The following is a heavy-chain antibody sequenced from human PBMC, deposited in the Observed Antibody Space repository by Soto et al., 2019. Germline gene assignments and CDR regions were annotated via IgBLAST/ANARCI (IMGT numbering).Heavy chain of an antibody. D-gene: IGHD2-8*02. CDR2: VYYTGST. CDR1: GGSISNSGYY. J-gene: IGHJ4*02. Sequence: PSETLSLTCTVSGGSISNSGYYCGWILQSPGKGLEWLGYVYYTGSTNYSPSLRSRVSISVDTSKNEFSLRLSSVTAADTAVYFCARSVEVTGAHIDYWGQGTQVTVSS. CDR3: ARSVEVTGAHIDY. V-gene: IGHV4-61*05.